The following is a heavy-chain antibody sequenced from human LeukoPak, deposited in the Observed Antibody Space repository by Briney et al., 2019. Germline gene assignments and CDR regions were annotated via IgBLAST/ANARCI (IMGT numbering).Heavy chain of an antibody. J-gene: IGHJ4*02. CDR3: VRALRVVDY. CDR2: INQDGSEK. D-gene: IGHD5-12*01. CDR1: GFTFSTYW. Sequence: PGGSLSLSCAASGFTFSTYWMTWVRQAPGKGLEWVANINQDGSEKYYVDSVRGRFTISRDNAKNSLYLQMNSLRAEDTAVYYCVRALRVVDYWGQGTLVTVSS. V-gene: IGHV3-7*01.